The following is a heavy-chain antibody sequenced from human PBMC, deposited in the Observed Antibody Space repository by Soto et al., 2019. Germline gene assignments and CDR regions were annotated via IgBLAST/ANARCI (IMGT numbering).Heavy chain of an antibody. D-gene: IGHD2-21*02. CDR1: GGSFSGYY. CDR3: ARADRTLVTSYSLDV. CDR2: INHSGTI. Sequence: SETLSLTCAVYGGSFSGYYCTWIRQPPGKGLEWIGEINHSGTINFNPSLKSRLTISLDTSKKHFSLKLSSVTDADTAAYYCARADRTLVTSYSLDVWGQGTTVTVSS. J-gene: IGHJ6*02. V-gene: IGHV4-34*01.